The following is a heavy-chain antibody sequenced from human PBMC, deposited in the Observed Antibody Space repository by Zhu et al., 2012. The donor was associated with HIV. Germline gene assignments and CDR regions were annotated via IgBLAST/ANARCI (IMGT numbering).Heavy chain of an antibody. CDR1: GASISSDGYS. D-gene: IGHD3-22*01. V-gene: IGHV4-30-2*01. J-gene: IGHJ4*02. CDR2: IYHSGTA. CDR3: VREDYDSTLDH. Sequence: QVQLNESGSGLVKPSQTLSLTCAVSGASISSDGYSWSWIRQPPGKGLEWIGYIYHSGTAYYKPSLKSRVTISIDRSKNQFSLKLTSVTAADTAVYFCVREDYDSTLDHWGQGILVTVSS.